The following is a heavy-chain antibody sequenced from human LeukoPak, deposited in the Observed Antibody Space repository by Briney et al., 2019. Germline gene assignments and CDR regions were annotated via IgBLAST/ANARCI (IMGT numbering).Heavy chain of an antibody. Sequence: GGSLRLSCAASGFTFSSYSMNWVRQAPGKGLEWVSTITTSDGNTYYADSVKGRFTVSRDNSKNTLYLQMNSLRAEDTAVYYCAKDGGLWVSAHWGDSWGRGTLVTVSS. CDR3: AKDGGLWVSAHWGDS. D-gene: IGHD7-27*01. CDR1: GFTFSSYS. J-gene: IGHJ4*02. V-gene: IGHV3-23*01. CDR2: ITTSDGNT.